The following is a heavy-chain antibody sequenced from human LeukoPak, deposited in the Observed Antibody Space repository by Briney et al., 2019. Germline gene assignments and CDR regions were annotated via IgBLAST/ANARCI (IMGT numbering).Heavy chain of an antibody. CDR3: ARDPPNYYDSSGYYLDY. D-gene: IGHD3-22*01. V-gene: IGHV3-48*03. J-gene: IGHJ4*02. Sequence: GGSLRLSCAASGFTFSSYTMNWVRQAPGKGLECLSYISSSGSTIYYADSVKGRFTVSRDDAKNSLYLQMNSLRAEDTAVYYCARDPPNYYDSSGYYLDYWGQGTLVTVSS. CDR1: GFTFSSYT. CDR2: ISSSGSTI.